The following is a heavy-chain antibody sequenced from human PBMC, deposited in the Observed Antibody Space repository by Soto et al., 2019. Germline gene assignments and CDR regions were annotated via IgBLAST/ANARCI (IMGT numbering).Heavy chain of an antibody. V-gene: IGHV6-1*01. Sequence: QSQTLSLTCAISGDSVSSNSAAWNWIRQSPSRGLEWLGRTYYRSKWYNDYAVSVKSRITINPDTSKNQFSLQLNSVTPEDTAVYYCARDSQLRDDILTGYYYFDYWGQGTLVTVSS. CDR2: TYYRSKWYN. J-gene: IGHJ4*02. D-gene: IGHD3-9*01. CDR3: ARDSQLRDDILTGYYYFDY. CDR1: GDSVSSNSAA.